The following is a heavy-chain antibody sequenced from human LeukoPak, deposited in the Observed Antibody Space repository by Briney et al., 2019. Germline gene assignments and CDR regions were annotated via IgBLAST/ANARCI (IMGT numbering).Heavy chain of an antibody. CDR3: ARGYFGDYVLDT. CDR2: INPNSGGT. V-gene: IGHV1-2*02. Sequence: GASVKISCKAYGYRFRDHYIHWVRQAPGQGLEYLGWINPNSGGTNYAQKFQGRVTLTSDTSIDTAYIHLDSLTSDDTAVYFCARGYFGDYVLDTWGQGTLVTVSS. CDR1: GYRFRDHY. J-gene: IGHJ5*02. D-gene: IGHD4-17*01.